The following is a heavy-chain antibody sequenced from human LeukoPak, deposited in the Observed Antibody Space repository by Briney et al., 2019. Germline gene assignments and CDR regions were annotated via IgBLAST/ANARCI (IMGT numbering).Heavy chain of an antibody. CDR1: GFTFIAYD. J-gene: IGHJ6*02. CDR3: ARLRYYGMDV. Sequence: GGPLRLSWGASGFTFIAYDWSWVRQAPGKGREGVSYTSSSSSTIYYADSVKSRFTISRDNAKNSLYLQMNSLRAEDTAVYYCARLRYYGMDVWGQGTTVTVSS. V-gene: IGHV3-48*04. CDR2: TSSSSSTI.